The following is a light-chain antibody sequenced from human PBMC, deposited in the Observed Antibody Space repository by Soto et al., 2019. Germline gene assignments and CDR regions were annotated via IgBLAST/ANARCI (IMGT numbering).Light chain of an antibody. CDR2: EVS. V-gene: IGLV2-14*01. Sequence: QSVLTQPASVSGSPGQSITISCTGTSSDVGGYNYVSWYQQHPGKAPKLMIYEVSNRPSGVSNRFSGSKSGNTASLTISGLQAGDEADYYCGSYPSSTTPYVFGTGTKVTVL. CDR1: SSDVGGYNY. CDR3: GSYPSSTTPYV. J-gene: IGLJ1*01.